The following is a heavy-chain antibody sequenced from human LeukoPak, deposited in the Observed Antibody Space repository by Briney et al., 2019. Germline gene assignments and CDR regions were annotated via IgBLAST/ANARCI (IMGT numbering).Heavy chain of an antibody. CDR3: ARERWHCRVNCYSVYYYALDV. CDR1: GYTFTNYA. V-gene: IGHV1-3*01. J-gene: IGHJ6*02. Sequence: ALVKVSCKGSGYTFTNYAVHWVRQAPGQRLEWLGWINPGNGDTKYSQNFQGRVTVTSDTSAATAYVELNSLTSEDTAVYYCARERWHCRVNCYSVYYYALDVWGQGTTVTVSS. D-gene: IGHD2-15*01. CDR2: INPGNGDT.